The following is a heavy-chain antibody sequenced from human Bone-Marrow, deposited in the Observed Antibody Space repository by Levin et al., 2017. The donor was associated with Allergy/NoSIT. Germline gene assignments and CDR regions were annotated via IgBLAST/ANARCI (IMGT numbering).Heavy chain of an antibody. CDR2: INTNTGNP. D-gene: IGHD2-2*01. CDR3: ARVGYLEQIATLKNDQFIVVVPAATPVYYYYYYMDV. Sequence: EASVKVSCKASGYTFTSYAMNWVRQAPGQGLEWMGWINTNTGNPTYAQGFTGRFVFSLDTSVSTAYLQISSLKAEDTAVYYCARVGYLEQIATLKNDQFIVVVPAATPVYYYYYYMDVWGKGTTVTVSS. CDR1: GYTFTSYA. V-gene: IGHV7-4-1*02. J-gene: IGHJ6*03.